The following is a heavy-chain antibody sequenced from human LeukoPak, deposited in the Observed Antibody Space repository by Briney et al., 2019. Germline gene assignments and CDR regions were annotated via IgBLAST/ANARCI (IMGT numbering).Heavy chain of an antibody. CDR2: ISWNSGNT. CDR1: GFTFDDHA. V-gene: IGHV3-9*01. J-gene: IGHJ5*02. CDR3: TKAANYIWGSYRYDPFDP. D-gene: IGHD3-16*02. Sequence: PGGSLRLSCAASGFTFDDHAMNWVRQAPGKGLEWVSGISWNSGNTAYADSVKGRFTISRDNAKNSLYLQMNSLRAEDTALYYCTKAANYIWGSYRYDPFDPWGQGTLVTVSS.